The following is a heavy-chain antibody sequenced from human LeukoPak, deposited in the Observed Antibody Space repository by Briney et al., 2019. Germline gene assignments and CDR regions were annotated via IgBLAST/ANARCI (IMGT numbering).Heavy chain of an antibody. D-gene: IGHD1-26*01. CDR2: ISSSSSYI. V-gene: IGHV3-21*01. Sequence: GGSLRLSCAASGFVFSDYMMTWVRQAPGKGPEWVSSISSSSSYIHYADSVKGRCTISRDNAKNSLYLHMNSLRADDTAVYYCARVGMSAWPIDSWGQGTLVTVSS. CDR1: GFVFSDYM. J-gene: IGHJ4*02. CDR3: ARVGMSAWPIDS.